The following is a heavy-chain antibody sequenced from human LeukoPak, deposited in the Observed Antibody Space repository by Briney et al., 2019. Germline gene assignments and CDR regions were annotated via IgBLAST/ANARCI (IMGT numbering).Heavy chain of an antibody. D-gene: IGHD2-15*01. CDR1: GFTFSSYG. J-gene: IGHJ4*02. CDR2: IRYDGSNK. Sequence: PGGSLRLSCAASGFTFSSYGIHWVRQAPGKGLEWVAFIRYDGSNKYHADSVKGRFTISRDNSKNTVYLQMNSLRAEDTAVYYCARDLAGSRDKWGQGTLVTVSS. V-gene: IGHV3-30*02. CDR3: ARDLAGSRDK.